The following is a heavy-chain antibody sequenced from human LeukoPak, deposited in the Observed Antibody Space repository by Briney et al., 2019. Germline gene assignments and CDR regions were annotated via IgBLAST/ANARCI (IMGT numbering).Heavy chain of an antibody. D-gene: IGHD3-3*01. V-gene: IGHV3-43D*04. CDR3: AKDRSLTPRDFWSGYYWFDP. CDR1: GFTFDDYA. J-gene: IGHJ5*02. CDR2: ISWDGGST. Sequence: GGSLRLSCAASGFTFDDYAMHWVRQAPGKGLEWVSLISWDGGSTYYADSVKGRFTIPRDNSKNSLYLQMNSLRAEDTALYYCAKDRSLTPRDFWSGYYWFDPWGQGTLVTVSS.